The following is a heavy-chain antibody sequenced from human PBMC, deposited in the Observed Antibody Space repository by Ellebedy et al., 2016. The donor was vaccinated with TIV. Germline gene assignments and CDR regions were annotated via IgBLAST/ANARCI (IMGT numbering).Heavy chain of an antibody. D-gene: IGHD3-3*02. CDR2: ISSSSSYI. CDR1: GFTFSSYS. J-gene: IGHJ2*01. CDR3: AREAGIDWYFDL. Sequence: GESLKISCAASGFTFSSYSMNWVRQAPGKGLEWVSSISSSSSYIYYADSVKGRFTISRDNAKNSLYLQMNSLRAEDAAVYYCAREAGIDWYFDLWGRGTLVTVSS. V-gene: IGHV3-21*01.